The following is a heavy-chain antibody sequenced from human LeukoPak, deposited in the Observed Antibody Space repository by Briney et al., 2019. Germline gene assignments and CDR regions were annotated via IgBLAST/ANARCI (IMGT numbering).Heavy chain of an antibody. CDR1: VFTFSTYN. D-gene: IGHD2-15*01. V-gene: IGHV3-21*06. Sequence: SGGSLRLSCAASVFTFSTYNMNWVRQAPGKGLEWVSSITSSSRYTFYADSVKGRFTISRDNAKNSLYLQMNSLRADDTAVYYCARESYCSGGSCYSEGWFDPWGQGTLVTVSS. CDR3: ARESYCSGGSCYSEGWFDP. CDR2: ITSSSRYT. J-gene: IGHJ5*02.